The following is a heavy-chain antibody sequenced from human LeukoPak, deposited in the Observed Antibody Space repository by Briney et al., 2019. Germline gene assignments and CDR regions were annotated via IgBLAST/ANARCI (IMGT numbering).Heavy chain of an antibody. CDR2: IKQDGSEK. Sequence: PGGSLRLSCAASGFTFSSYWMSWVRQAPGEGLEWVANIKQDGSEKYYVDSVKGRFTISRDNAKNSLYLQMNSLRAEDTAVYYCARGPSYYDFWSGYSLDYWGQGALVTVSS. CDR1: GFTFSSYW. D-gene: IGHD3-3*01. V-gene: IGHV3-7*01. CDR3: ARGPSYYDFWSGYSLDY. J-gene: IGHJ4*02.